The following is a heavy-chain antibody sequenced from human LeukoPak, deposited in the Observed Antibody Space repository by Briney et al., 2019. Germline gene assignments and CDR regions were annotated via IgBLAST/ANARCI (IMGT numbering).Heavy chain of an antibody. V-gene: IGHV3-74*01. Sequence: AGGSLRLSCVASGFSLSGYWMYWVRQAPGKGLMYISRNNGDGSTTNYADVVKGRFTMSRDNDKNTLYLQMDSLRVEDTAVYYCARDPRNVGLAPWGQGTLVTVSS. J-gene: IGHJ5*02. CDR2: NNGDGSTT. D-gene: IGHD2-15*01. CDR3: ARDPRNVGLAP. CDR1: GFSLSGYW.